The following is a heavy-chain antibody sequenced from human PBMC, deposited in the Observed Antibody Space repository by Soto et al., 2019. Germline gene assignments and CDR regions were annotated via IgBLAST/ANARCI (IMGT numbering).Heavy chain of an antibody. D-gene: IGHD1-26*01. V-gene: IGHV1-69*13. CDR2: IIPIFGTI. Sequence: EASVKVSCKASRGTFSTYGITWVRQAPEKGLEWMGGIIPIFGTIKYAENLHGRVTITADESTSTAYMELSSLRSEDTAMYYCARGPHFGSYYGWPSYFDYWRQGTQVTAPS. CDR1: RGTFSTYG. CDR3: ARGPHFGSYYGWPSYFDY. J-gene: IGHJ4*02.